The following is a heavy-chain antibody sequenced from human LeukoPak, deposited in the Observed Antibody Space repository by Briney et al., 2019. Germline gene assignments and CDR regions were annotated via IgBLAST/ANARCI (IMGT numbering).Heavy chain of an antibody. CDR1: GGSVSDYY. V-gene: IGHV4-34*01. CDR2: INHSGST. J-gene: IGHJ4*02. D-gene: IGHD6-13*01. CDR3: ARNWYGSSWSEQIYYFDY. Sequence: SETLSLTCTISGGSVSDYYWSWIRQPPGKGLEWIGEINHSGSTNYNPSLKSRVTMSVDTSKNQFSLKLSSVTAADTAVYYCARNWYGSSWSEQIYYFDYWGQGTLVTVSS.